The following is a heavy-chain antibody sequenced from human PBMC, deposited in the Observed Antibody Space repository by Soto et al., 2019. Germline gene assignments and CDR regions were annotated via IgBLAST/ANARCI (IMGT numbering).Heavy chain of an antibody. Sequence: QLQLQESGSGLVKPSQTLSLTCAVSGGSISSGGYSWSWIRQPPGKGLEWIGYIYHSGSTYYNPSLKTRVTISVDRSKNQFSLKFGSVTAADTAVYYCARSLGVHPHDPGWYFYLWGRGTLVTVSS. J-gene: IGHJ2*01. D-gene: IGHD3-16*02. CDR1: GGSISSGGYS. V-gene: IGHV4-30-2*01. CDR2: IYHSGST. CDR3: ARSLGVHPHDPGWYFYL.